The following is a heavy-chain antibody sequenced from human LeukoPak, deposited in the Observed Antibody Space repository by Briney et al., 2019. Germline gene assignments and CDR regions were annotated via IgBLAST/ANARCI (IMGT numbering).Heavy chain of an antibody. CDR1: GFTFSNYA. J-gene: IGHJ4*02. V-gene: IGHV3-23*01. Sequence: PGGSLRLSCGASGFTFSNYAMNWVRQVPGKGLEWLSGISRRGDTTYYTDSVKGRFTISRDNSNNTLYLQMNTLRADDTAVYYCSKATGPNSFRYIEYWGRGTLVTVSS. CDR3: SKATGPNSFRYIEY. CDR2: ISRRGDTT. D-gene: IGHD1-14*01.